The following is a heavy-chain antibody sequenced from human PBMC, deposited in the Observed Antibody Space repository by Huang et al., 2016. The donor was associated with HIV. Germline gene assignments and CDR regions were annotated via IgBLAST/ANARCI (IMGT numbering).Heavy chain of an antibody. CDR3: ARGRGTSWSFFDT. D-gene: IGHD2-2*01. CDR1: GDSLSGFF. CDR2: ITQSGRT. V-gene: IGHV4-34*01. Sequence: QVRLDQWGAGLLKPSETLTLTCAVYGDSLSGFFWSWIRQSPGRGLEWSGEITQSGRTNYKPYLKSRVTIAIDTSKKQFSLKLKSVTADDTSTYYCARGRGTSWSFFDTWGQGAFVTVSS. J-gene: IGHJ5*02.